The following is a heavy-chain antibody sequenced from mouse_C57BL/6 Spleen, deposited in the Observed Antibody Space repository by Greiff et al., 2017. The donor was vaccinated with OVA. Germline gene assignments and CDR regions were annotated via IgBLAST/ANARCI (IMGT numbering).Heavy chain of an antibody. Sequence: QVQLQQSGAELVKPGASVKLSCKASGYTFTSYWMHWVKQRPGQGLEWIGMIHPNSGSTNYNEKFKSKATLTVDKSSSTAYMQLSSLTSEDSAVYYCAREGYYGSSLDYWGQGTTLTVSS. D-gene: IGHD1-1*01. CDR2: IHPNSGST. CDR1: GYTFTSYW. V-gene: IGHV1-64*01. J-gene: IGHJ2*01. CDR3: AREGYYGSSLDY.